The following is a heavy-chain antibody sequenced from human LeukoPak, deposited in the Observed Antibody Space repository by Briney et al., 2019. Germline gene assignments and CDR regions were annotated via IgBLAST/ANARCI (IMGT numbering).Heavy chain of an antibody. Sequence: GGSLRLSCSASGFTFSSYAMHWVRQAPGKGLGYVSAISSNGGSTYYADSVKGRFTISRDNSKNTLYLQMSSLRAEDTAVYYCVPLGRTLDYWGQGTLVTVSS. V-gene: IGHV3-64D*06. CDR2: ISSNGGST. CDR1: GFTFSSYA. CDR3: VPLGRTLDY. J-gene: IGHJ4*02.